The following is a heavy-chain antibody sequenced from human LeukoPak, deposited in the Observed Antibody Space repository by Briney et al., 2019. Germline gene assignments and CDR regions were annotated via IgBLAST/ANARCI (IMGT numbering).Heavy chain of an antibody. CDR2: INAYNGNT. V-gene: IGHV1-18*01. CDR1: GYTFTNYG. CDR3: MRVPEVPDY. J-gene: IGHJ4*02. Sequence: ASVKVSCKASGYTFTNYGINWVRQAPGQGLEWMGWINAYNGNTNYSQKFQGRVTMTTDTSTTTASMELRSLRSDDTAVYYCMRVPEVPDYWGQGTLVTVSS. D-gene: IGHD4/OR15-4a*01.